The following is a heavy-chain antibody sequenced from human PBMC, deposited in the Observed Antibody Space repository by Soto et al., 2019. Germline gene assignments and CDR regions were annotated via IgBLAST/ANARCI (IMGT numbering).Heavy chain of an antibody. CDR3: AKDRDYPRDQFHY. D-gene: IGHD2-2*01. CDR1: GITFSRYS. V-gene: IGHV3-21*04. Sequence: LRLSCAASGITFSRYSMNWVRQAPGKGLEWISSITSGSTYIHYADSVKGRFTISRDNAKNSLYLQMDSLKTEDTAVYYCAKDRDYPRDQFHYWGQGTLVTVSS. J-gene: IGHJ4*02. CDR2: ITSGSTYI.